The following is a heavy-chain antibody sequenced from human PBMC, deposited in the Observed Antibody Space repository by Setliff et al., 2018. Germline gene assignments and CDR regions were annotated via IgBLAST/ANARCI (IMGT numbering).Heavy chain of an antibody. CDR3: ARDNRARHYMDV. CDR1: GESFSNNY. CDR2: SNHGGST. J-gene: IGHJ6*03. Sequence: PSETLSLTCSVYGESFSNNYWSWIRQTPGKGLEWIGESNHGGSTSYHPSLKSRLTMSVDTSKNQFSLNLSSVTAADTAVYYCARDNRARHYMDVWGKGTTVTVSS. D-gene: IGHD3-10*01. V-gene: IGHV4-34*01.